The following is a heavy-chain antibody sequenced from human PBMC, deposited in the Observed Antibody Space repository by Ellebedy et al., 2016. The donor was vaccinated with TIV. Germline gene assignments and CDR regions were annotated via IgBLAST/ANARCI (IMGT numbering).Heavy chain of an antibody. D-gene: IGHD3-22*01. J-gene: IGHJ3*02. V-gene: IGHV3-7*01. CDR1: GFTLSGYW. CDR3: ATLDYYDSGRRDFDI. Sequence: PGGSLRLSCAASGFTLSGYWMSWVRQAPGKGLEWVANIKQDGSEKYYVDSVKGRFTISRENAKNSLYLQMNSLRAADTAVYYCATLDYYDSGRRDFDIWGQGTMVTVSS. CDR2: IKQDGSEK.